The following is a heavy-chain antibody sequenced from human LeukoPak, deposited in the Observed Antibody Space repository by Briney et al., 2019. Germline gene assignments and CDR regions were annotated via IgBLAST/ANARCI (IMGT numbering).Heavy chain of an antibody. Sequence: ASVKVSCKASGYTFTGYYMHWVRQAPGQGLEWMGRINPNSGGTNYAQKFQGRVTMTRDTSISTAYMELSRLRSEDTAVYYCARADSSSSPFDYWGQGTLVTVSS. CDR1: GYTFTGYY. V-gene: IGHV1-2*06. CDR2: INPNSGGT. CDR3: ARADSSSSPFDY. D-gene: IGHD6-6*01. J-gene: IGHJ4*02.